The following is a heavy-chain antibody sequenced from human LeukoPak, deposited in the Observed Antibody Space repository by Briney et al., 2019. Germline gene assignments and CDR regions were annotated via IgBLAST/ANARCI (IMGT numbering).Heavy chain of an antibody. J-gene: IGHJ4*02. CDR2: IIPIFGTA. D-gene: IGHD6-19*01. CDR1: GGTFSSYA. CDR3: ASVTTDYSSGWLSPFDY. V-gene: IGHV1-69*13. Sequence: GASVKVSCKASGGTFSSYAISRVRQAPGQGLEWMGGIIPIFGTANYAQKFQGRVTITADESTSTAYVELSSLRSEDTAVYYCASVTTDYSSGWLSPFDYWGQGTLVTVSS.